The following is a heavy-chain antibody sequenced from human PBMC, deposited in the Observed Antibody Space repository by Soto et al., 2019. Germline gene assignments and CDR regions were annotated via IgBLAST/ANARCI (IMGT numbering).Heavy chain of an antibody. V-gene: IGHV4-59*01. D-gene: IGHD3-22*01. CDR3: ARGQPIYDSSGYSETYFDS. J-gene: IGHJ4*02. Sequence: SETLSLTCTVSGDSISPYYWSWIRQSPGKGLEWIAYIFHTGTTKYNPSLTNRVTISVDRSNNQFSLRLRSVTAADTAVYFCARGQPIYDSSGYSETYFDSWGQGTLVTVSS. CDR1: GDSISPYY. CDR2: IFHTGTT.